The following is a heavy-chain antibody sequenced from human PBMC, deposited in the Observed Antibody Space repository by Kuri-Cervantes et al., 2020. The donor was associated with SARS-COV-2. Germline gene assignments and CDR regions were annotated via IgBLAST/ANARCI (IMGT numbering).Heavy chain of an antibody. CDR3: GSPRGYSYGYISFGAIDY. CDR2: ISYDGSNK. CDR1: GFTFTSHA. D-gene: IGHD5-18*01. V-gene: IGHV3-30*03. Sequence: LSLTCAVSGFTFTSHAMHWVRQAPGKGLEWVAVISYDGSNKYYADSVKGRFTISRDNSKNTLYLQMNSLRAEDTAVYYCGSPRGYSYGYISFGAIDYWGQGTLVTVSS. J-gene: IGHJ4*02.